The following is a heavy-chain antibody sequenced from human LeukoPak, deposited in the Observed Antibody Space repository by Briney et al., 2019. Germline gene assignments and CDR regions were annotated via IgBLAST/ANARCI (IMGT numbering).Heavy chain of an antibody. V-gene: IGHV3-23*01. CDR1: GFTFSTYA. J-gene: IGHJ3*02. CDR3: AKDGKFGGGSPGDSFDI. D-gene: IGHD4-17*01. Sequence: GGSLRLSCAASGFTFSTYALSWVRQPPGKGLEWVSVINGGGRVTFYADSAKGRFTISRDNSKNTLYLQMHSLRAEDTAVYYLAKDGKFGGGSPGDSFDIWGPGTMVTVSS. CDR2: INGGGRVT.